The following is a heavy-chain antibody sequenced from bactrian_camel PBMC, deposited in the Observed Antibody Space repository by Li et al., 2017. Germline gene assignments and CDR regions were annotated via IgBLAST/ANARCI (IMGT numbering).Heavy chain of an antibody. CDR1: PTLGRSYC. D-gene: IGHD5*01. Sequence: HVQLVESGGGSVQAGGSLKLTCTDSPTLGRSYCVGWFRQAPGKGLEWVSVISSGGDSTYYAASVKGRFTISRDSAKNTLYLQLNSLKTEDTAMYYCAKDLWGSTNWGQGTQVTVS. J-gene: IGHJ4*01. V-gene: IGHV3S1*01. CDR3: AKDLWGSTN. CDR2: ISSGGDST.